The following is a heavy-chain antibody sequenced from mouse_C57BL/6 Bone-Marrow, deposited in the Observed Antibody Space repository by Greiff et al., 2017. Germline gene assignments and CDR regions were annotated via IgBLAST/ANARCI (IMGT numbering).Heavy chain of an antibody. J-gene: IGHJ1*03. D-gene: IGHD1-1*01. CDR1: GFTFSSYT. V-gene: IGHV5-9*01. CDR3: ARQVYYYGSRGYFDV. CDR2: ISGGGGNT. Sequence: EVKLVESGGGLVKPGGSLKLSCAASGFTFSSYTMSWVRQTPEKRLEWVATISGGGGNTYYPDSVKGRFTISRDNAKNTLYLQMSSLRSEDTALYYCARQVYYYGSRGYFDVWGTGTTVTVSS.